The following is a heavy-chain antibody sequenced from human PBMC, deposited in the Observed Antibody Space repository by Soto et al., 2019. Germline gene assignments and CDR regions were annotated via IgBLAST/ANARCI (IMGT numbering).Heavy chain of an antibody. CDR1: GGSISSCY. J-gene: IGHJ5*02. D-gene: IGHD3-3*01. CDR2: IYYSGST. V-gene: IGHV4-59*01. CDR3: AKVNDFWTGYYSTNWFDP. Sequence: PSGTLSLTCTVSGGSISSCYWSWIRQPPGKGLEWIGYIYYSGSTNYNPSLKSRVTISVDTSKNQFSLKLSSVTAADTAVYYCAKVNDFWTGYYSTNWFDPWGQGTLVTVSS.